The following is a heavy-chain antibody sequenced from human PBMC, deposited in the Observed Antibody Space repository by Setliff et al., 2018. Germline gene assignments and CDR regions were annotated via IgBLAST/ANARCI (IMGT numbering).Heavy chain of an antibody. D-gene: IGHD2-21*02. CDR1: GVTVSAYD. J-gene: IGHJ4*02. V-gene: IGHV3-7*01. CDR2: INQDGSET. CDR3: ARASKGLYCGSDCFYTFDS. Sequence: PGGSLRLSCAASGVTVSAYDMTWVRQAPGKGLEWVANINQDGSETYYVDSLKGRFSVSRDNGKNSLYLQMNSLRAEDTAVYYCARASKGLYCGSDCFYTFDSWGPGTLVTVSS.